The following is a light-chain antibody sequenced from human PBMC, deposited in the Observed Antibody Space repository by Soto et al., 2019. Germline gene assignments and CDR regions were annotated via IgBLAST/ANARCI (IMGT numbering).Light chain of an antibody. V-gene: IGKV3-15*01. CDR3: QQYNNWLRGT. CDR1: QSVSTK. Sequence: EIVMTQSPATLSVSPGERATLSCRARQSVSTKLAWYQQKFGQAPRLLIYGASTRAAGVPARFSGSGSGTEFTLTISSLQSEDVAVYYCQQYNNWLRGTFGQGTKVEIK. CDR2: GAS. J-gene: IGKJ1*01.